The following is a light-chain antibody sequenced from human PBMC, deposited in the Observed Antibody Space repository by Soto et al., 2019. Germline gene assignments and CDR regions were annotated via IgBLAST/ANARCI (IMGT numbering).Light chain of an antibody. CDR3: SSYTSTSTYV. Sequence: QSVLTQPDSVSGSPGQSVAISCTAASSDIGNYNYVSWYQQRPGKVPKLIIHDVSDRPSGVSDRFSGPKSGNTASLTISGLQAEDEADYYCSSYTSTSTYVFGTGTKVTVL. J-gene: IGLJ1*01. CDR1: SSDIGNYNY. V-gene: IGLV2-14*03. CDR2: DVS.